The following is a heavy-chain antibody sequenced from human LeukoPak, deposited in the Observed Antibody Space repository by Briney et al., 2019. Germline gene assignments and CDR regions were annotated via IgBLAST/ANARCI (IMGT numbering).Heavy chain of an antibody. Sequence: PSETLSLTCTVSGGSFTTYYWSWIRQPAGRGLEWIGHIDSSGTTNYNPSLKSRVTMSTDPSRNQFSLKLTSVTAADTAVYYCAKSNGYGLVDIWGQGTMVTVSS. CDR3: AKSNGYGLVDI. J-gene: IGHJ3*02. CDR1: GGSFTTYY. V-gene: IGHV4-4*07. CDR2: IDSSGTT. D-gene: IGHD3-10*01.